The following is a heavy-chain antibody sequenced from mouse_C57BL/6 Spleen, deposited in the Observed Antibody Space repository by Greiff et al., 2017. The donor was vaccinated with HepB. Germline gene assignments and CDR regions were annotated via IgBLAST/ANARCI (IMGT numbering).Heavy chain of an antibody. CDR1: GYSITSGYY. CDR3: ARGDLGSSRGGAY. Sequence: EVQLQESGPGLVKPSQSLSLTCSVTGYSITSGYYWNWIRQFPGNKLEWMGYISYDGSNNYNPSLKNRISITRDTSKNQFFLKLNSVTTEDTATYYCARGDLGSSRGGAYWGQGTLVTVSA. J-gene: IGHJ3*01. V-gene: IGHV3-6*01. CDR2: ISYDGSN. D-gene: IGHD1-1*01.